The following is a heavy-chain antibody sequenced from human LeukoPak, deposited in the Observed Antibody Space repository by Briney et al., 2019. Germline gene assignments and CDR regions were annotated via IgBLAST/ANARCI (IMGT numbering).Heavy chain of an antibody. Sequence: SETLSLTCTVSGGSISSGNYYWSWIRKPAGKGLEWIGRIYTSGSTNYNPSLKSRVTISVDTSKNQFSLKLSSVTAADTAVYYCAREGDYYDTSGTLDYWGQGTLVTVSS. V-gene: IGHV4-61*02. CDR1: GGSISSGNYY. CDR3: AREGDYYDTSGTLDY. J-gene: IGHJ4*02. D-gene: IGHD3-22*01. CDR2: IYTSGST.